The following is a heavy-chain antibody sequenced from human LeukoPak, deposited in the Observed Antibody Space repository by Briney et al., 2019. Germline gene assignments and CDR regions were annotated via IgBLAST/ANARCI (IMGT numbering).Heavy chain of an antibody. CDR3: ARTIAAAGTNWFDP. CDR2: IYTSGST. D-gene: IGHD6-13*01. CDR1: GGSISSYY. Sequence: SETLSLTCTVSGGSISSYYWSWIREPAGKGLEWIGRIYTSGSTNYNPSLKSRVTMSVDTSKNQFSLKLSSVTAADTAVYYCARTIAAAGTNWFDPWGQGTLVTVSS. V-gene: IGHV4-4*07. J-gene: IGHJ5*02.